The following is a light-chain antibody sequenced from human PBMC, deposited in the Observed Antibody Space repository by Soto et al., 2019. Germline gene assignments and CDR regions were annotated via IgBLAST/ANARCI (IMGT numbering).Light chain of an antibody. J-gene: IGKJ1*01. CDR2: GAS. Sequence: TQSPSSLSASVGDRVTITCRASQSVSSNLAWYQQKPGQAPRLLIYGASTRATGIPARFSGSGSGTEFTLTISSLQSEDFAVYYCQQYNNWWTFGQGTKVDIK. CDR3: QQYNNWWT. CDR1: QSVSSN. V-gene: IGKV3-15*01.